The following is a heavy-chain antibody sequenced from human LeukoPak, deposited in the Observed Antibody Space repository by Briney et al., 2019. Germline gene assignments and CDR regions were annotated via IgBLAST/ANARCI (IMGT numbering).Heavy chain of an antibody. CDR3: ARRGRYSYGSYFDY. V-gene: IGHV5-51*01. D-gene: IGHD5-18*01. CDR1: RYIFTNYW. CDR2: IYPGDSDT. Sequence: PGASLQISCKGARYIFTNYWIACVRQMPGKGLEWMGIIYPGDSDTAYSPSFQGQVTVSADKSITTAFLQWSSLKASDTAMYYCARRGRYSYGSYFDYWGQGTLVTVSS. J-gene: IGHJ4*02.